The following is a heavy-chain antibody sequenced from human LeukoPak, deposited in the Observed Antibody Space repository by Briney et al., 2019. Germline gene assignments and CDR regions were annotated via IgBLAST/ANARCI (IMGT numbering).Heavy chain of an antibody. V-gene: IGHV4-34*01. CDR1: GASFSDSY. CDR2: INNSGST. J-gene: IGHJ4*02. CDR3: ARGRYGPRLGN. D-gene: IGHD3-16*01. Sequence: SETLSLTCAVYGASFSDSYWSWIRQSPEKGLEWIGEINNSGSTSYNPSLNSRVIMSVGRSKNQFSLRLTSVTAADTAVYYCARGRYGPRLGNWGQGTLVTVSS.